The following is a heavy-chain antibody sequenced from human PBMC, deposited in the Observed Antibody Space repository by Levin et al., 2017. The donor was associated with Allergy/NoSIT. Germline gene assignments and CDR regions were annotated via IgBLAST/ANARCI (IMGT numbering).Heavy chain of an antibody. J-gene: IGHJ3*02. CDR2: IKSKTDGGTT. D-gene: IGHD4-17*01. V-gene: IGHV3-15*01. CDR3: TTRLYGDYLTDAFDI. Sequence: SGGSLRLSCAASGFTFSNAWMSWVRQAPGKGLEWVGRIKSKTDGGTTDYAAPVKGRFTISRDDSKNTLYLQMNSLKTEDTAVYYCTTRLYGDYLTDAFDIWGQGTMVTVSS. CDR1: GFTFSNAW.